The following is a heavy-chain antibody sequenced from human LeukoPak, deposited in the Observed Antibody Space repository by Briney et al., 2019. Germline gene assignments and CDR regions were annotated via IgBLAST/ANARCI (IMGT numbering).Heavy chain of an antibody. J-gene: IGHJ6*04. Sequence: GASVKVSCKASGYTFTSYGISWVRQAPGQGLEWMGWISAYNGNTNYAQKLQGGVTITADESTSTAYMELSSLRSEDTAVYYCARDLNGDYVMGYYYYGMDVWGKGTTVTVSS. CDR2: ISAYNGNT. CDR3: ARDLNGDYVMGYYYYGMDV. V-gene: IGHV1-18*04. D-gene: IGHD4-17*01. CDR1: GYTFTSYG.